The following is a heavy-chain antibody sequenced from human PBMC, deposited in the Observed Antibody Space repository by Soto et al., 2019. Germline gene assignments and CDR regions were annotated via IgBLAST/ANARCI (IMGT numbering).Heavy chain of an antibody. J-gene: IGHJ2*01. D-gene: IGHD1-1*01. V-gene: IGHV3-21*01. CDR1: GFTFSIYS. CDR2: ISTSRSFI. Sequence: GGSLRLSCAASGFTFSIYSMNWVRQAPGKGLEWVSSISTSRSFIYYADSVKGRFTISRDNAKNSLYLQLNSLRADDTAVYYCARREHWYFDVWGRGTLVTVSS. CDR3: ARREHWYFDV.